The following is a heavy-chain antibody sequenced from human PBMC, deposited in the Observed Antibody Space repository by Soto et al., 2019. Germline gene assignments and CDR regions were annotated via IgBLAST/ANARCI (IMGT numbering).Heavy chain of an antibody. CDR3: AKGLSSTPRWFDP. V-gene: IGHV3-23*01. CDR1: GFTFSSFA. J-gene: IGHJ5*02. CDR2: IRGSGGST. Sequence: GGSLRLSCAASGFTFSSFAMSWVRQAPGKGLEWVSAIRGSGGSTYYADSVKGRFTISRDNSKNTLFLQMNSLRADDTAVYYCAKGLSSTPRWFDPWGQGTLVTVSS. D-gene: IGHD2-2*01.